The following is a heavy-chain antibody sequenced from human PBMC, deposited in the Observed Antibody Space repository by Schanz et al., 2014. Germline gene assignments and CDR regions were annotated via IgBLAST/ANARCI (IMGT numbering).Heavy chain of an antibody. Sequence: QVQLVQSGTQVKKPGASVKVSCKASGYTLSAYSLHWVRQAPGQGLEWMGMINPSGGSTTYAQKFQGRVTMTRDTSTSTVYMELSSLRYEDTALYYCARGTMPGTFDIWGQGTMVTVSS. CDR1: GYTLSAYS. CDR3: ARGTMPGTFDI. V-gene: IGHV1-46*01. J-gene: IGHJ3*02. D-gene: IGHD2-2*01. CDR2: INPSGGST.